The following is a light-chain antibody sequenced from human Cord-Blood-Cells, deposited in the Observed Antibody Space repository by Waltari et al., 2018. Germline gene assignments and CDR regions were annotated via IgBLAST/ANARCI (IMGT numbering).Light chain of an antibody. J-gene: IGKJ2*03. CDR3: QQDGSSPPGYS. CDR1: QSVSSSY. CDR2: GAS. V-gene: IGKV3-20*01. Sequence: EIVLTQSPGTLSLSPGERATLSCRASQSVSSSYLAWYQQKPGQTPRLLIYGASSRATGIPDRFSGSGSGTDFTLTISRLGPEDFAVYYCQQDGSSPPGYSVGQGTKLEIK.